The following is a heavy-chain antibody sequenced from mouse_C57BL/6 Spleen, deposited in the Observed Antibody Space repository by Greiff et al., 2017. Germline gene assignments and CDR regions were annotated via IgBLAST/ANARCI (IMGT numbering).Heavy chain of an antibody. J-gene: IGHJ2*01. V-gene: IGHV1-82*01. CDR1: GYAFSSSW. CDR3: ARGGNYSKYEYYFDY. Sequence: VQLQQSGPELVKPGASVKISCKASGYAFSSSWMNWVKQRPGKGLEWIGRIYPGDGDTNYNGKFKGKATLTADKSSSTAYMQLSSLTSEDSAVYFCARGGNYSKYEYYFDYWGQGTTLTVSS. D-gene: IGHD2-5*01. CDR2: IYPGDGDT.